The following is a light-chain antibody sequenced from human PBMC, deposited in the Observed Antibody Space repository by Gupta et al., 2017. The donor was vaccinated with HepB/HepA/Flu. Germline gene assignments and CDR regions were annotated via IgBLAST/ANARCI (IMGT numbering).Light chain of an antibody. CDR3: RQALQNPYT. CDR2: LGS. CDR1: QSLRHSTGYNY. V-gene: IGKV2-28*01. Sequence: DIVMTQSPLSLPVTPGEPASISCRSSQSLRHSTGYNYLDWYLQKPGQSPQLLIYLGSNRASGVPDRFSGSGSGTDFTLEISKVEAEDVGVFYCRQALQNPYTFGRGTKVEIK. J-gene: IGKJ4*01.